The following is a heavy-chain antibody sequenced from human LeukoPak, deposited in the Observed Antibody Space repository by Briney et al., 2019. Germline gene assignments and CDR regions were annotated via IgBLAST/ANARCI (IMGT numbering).Heavy chain of an antibody. J-gene: IGHJ4*02. D-gene: IGHD3-22*01. CDR3: AKGFRGYYFVDY. V-gene: IGHV3-21*01. CDR1: GFTFSSYS. Sequence: TGGSLRLSCAASGFTFSSYSMTWVRQAPGKGLEWVSSISSSSSYIYYADSVKGRFTISRDNAKNSLYLQMNSLRAEDTAVYYCAKGFRGYYFVDYWGQGTLVTVSS. CDR2: ISSSSSYI.